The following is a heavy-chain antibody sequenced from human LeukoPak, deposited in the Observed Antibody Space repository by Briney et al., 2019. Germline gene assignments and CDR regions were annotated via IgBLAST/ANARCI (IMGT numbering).Heavy chain of an antibody. J-gene: IGHJ4*02. Sequence: GGSLRLSCAASGFTFSSYAMSWVRQAPGKGLEWVSAISGSGGSTYYADSVKGRFTISRDNSKNTLYLQMNSLRAEDTAVYYCAKYDFWSGYYDYDILTGYYGSGNFDYWGQGTLVTVSS. V-gene: IGHV3-23*01. D-gene: IGHD3-9*01. CDR3: AKYDFWSGYYDYDILTGYYGSGNFDY. CDR2: ISGSGGST. CDR1: GFTFSSYA.